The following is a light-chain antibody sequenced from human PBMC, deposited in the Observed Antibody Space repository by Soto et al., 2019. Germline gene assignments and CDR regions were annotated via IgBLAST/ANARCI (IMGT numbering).Light chain of an antibody. CDR1: SSDVGDYDL. J-gene: IGLJ2*01. V-gene: IGLV2-11*01. Sequence: QSVLTQPRSVSGSPGQSVTISCTGTSSDVGDYDLVSWYQHHPGKAPKLMIYDVSKRPSGVPDRFSGSKSGNTASLTISGVQAEDEADYYCCSYAGNYTFVFGGGTKVTVL. CDR2: DVS. CDR3: CSYAGNYTFV.